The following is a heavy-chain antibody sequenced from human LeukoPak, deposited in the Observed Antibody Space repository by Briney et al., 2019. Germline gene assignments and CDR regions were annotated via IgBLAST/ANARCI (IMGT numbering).Heavy chain of an antibody. CDR2: IYYSGST. CDR1: GFTFSSYE. V-gene: IGHV4-39*07. J-gene: IGHJ4*02. Sequence: GSLRLSCAASGFTFSSYEMNWVRQAPGKGLEWIGSIYYSGSTYYNPSLKSRVTISVDTSKNQFSLKLSSVTAADTAVYYCARNYGDQYYFDYWGQGTLVTVSS. D-gene: IGHD4-17*01. CDR3: ARNYGDQYYFDY.